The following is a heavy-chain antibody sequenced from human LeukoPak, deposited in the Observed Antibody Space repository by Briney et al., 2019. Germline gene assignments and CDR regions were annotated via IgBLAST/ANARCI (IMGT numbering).Heavy chain of an antibody. Sequence: PGGSLRLSCAASGFTVSSNYMSWVRRAPGKGLEWVSVIYSGGSTYYADSVKGRFTISRDNSKNTLYLQMNSLRAEDTAVYYCARAQFQYYGMDVWGQGTTVTVSS. V-gene: IGHV3-66*02. J-gene: IGHJ6*02. D-gene: IGHD2-21*01. CDR3: ARAQFQYYGMDV. CDR2: IYSGGST. CDR1: GFTVSSNY.